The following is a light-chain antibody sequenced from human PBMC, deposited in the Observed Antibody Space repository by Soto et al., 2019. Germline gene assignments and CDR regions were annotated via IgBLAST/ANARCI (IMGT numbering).Light chain of an antibody. CDR1: NGAVTSGYY. J-gene: IGLJ2*01. CDR3: LLYYGGQLGV. V-gene: IGLV7-43*01. Sequence: QTVVTQEPSLTVSPGGTVTLTCATSNGAVTSGYYPNWFQQKPGQAPRALIYRTNNKYSWAPARFSGSLLGGKAALTLSGVQPEDEADYYCLLYYGGQLGVFGGGTKLTVL. CDR2: RTN.